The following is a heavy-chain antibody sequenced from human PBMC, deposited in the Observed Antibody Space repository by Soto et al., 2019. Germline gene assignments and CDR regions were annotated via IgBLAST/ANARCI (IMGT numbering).Heavy chain of an antibody. CDR2: ISGSGTSS. CDR1: GFTFSIYA. CDR3: ARDPYYDSSGYLASNGMDV. V-gene: IGHV3-23*01. J-gene: IGHJ6*02. D-gene: IGHD3-22*01. Sequence: GGSLRLSCAASGFTFSIYAMSWVRQAPGKGLEWVSSISGSGTSSYYADSVKGRFTISRHNSKNTLYPQMNSLRAEDTAVYYCARDPYYDSSGYLASNGMDVWGQGTTVTVSS.